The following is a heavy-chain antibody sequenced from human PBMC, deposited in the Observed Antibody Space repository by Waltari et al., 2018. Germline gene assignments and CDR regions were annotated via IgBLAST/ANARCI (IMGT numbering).Heavy chain of an antibody. V-gene: IGHV3-21*01. J-gene: IGHJ3*02. CDR3: ARVRGYSYGFYDAFDI. D-gene: IGHD5-18*01. Sequence: LSCAASGFTFSSYSMNWVRQAPGKGLEWVSSISSSSSYIYYADSVKGRFTISRDNAKNSLYLQMNSLRAEDTAVYYCARVRGYSYGFYDAFDIWGQGTMVTVSS. CDR1: GFTFSSYS. CDR2: ISSSSSYI.